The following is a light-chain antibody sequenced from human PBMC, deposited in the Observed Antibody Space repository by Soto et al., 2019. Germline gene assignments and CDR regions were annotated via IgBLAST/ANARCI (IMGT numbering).Light chain of an antibody. CDR3: GTWDSSLSAGV. J-gene: IGLJ3*02. CDR2: AND. Sequence: QSVLTQPPSASAAPGQKVTISSSGSSSNIGNNYVSWYKQLPGTAPKLLLYANDKRPSGIPDRFSGSKSGTSATLGITGLQTGDEADYYCGTWDSSLSAGVFGGGSKLTVL. CDR1: SSNIGNNY. V-gene: IGLV1-51*01.